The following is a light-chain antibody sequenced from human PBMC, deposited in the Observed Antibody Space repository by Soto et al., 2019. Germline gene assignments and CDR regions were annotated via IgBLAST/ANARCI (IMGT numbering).Light chain of an antibody. V-gene: IGKV2-28*01. CDR3: MQALQTPL. CDR1: QSLLHSNGYNY. Sequence: DIVMTQSPLSLPVTPGGPASISCRSSQSLLHSNGYNYLDWYLQKPGQSPQLLIYLGSNRASGVPDRFSGSGSGTDFTLKISRVEAEDVWAYYCMQALQTPLFGQGTKVEIK. J-gene: IGKJ1*01. CDR2: LGS.